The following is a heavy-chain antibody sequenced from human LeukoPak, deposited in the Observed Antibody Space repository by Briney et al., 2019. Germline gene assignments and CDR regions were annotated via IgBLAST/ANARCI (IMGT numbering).Heavy chain of an antibody. CDR2: IIPIFGTA. Sequence: SVKVSCKASGGTFSSYAIGWVRQAPGQGLEWMGGIIPIFGTANYAQTFQGRVTITTDESTSTAYMELSSLRSEDTAVYYCARETVATQAFDPWGQGTLVIVSS. CDR1: GGTFSSYA. CDR3: ARETVATQAFDP. D-gene: IGHD4-23*01. V-gene: IGHV1-69*05. J-gene: IGHJ5*02.